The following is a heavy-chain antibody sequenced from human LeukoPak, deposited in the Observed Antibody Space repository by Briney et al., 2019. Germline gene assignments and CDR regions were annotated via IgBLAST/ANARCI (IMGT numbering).Heavy chain of an antibody. Sequence: PGGSLRLSCAASGFSFNTYAMHWVRQAPGQGLEWVALIWHDGSHKFYSNSVRGQFTISRDNSKNTVYLQMNNLRPEDTAVYYCARVIFGSGSYPDFWGQGTLVTVSS. V-gene: IGHV3-33*01. CDR1: GFSFNTYA. D-gene: IGHD3-10*01. J-gene: IGHJ4*02. CDR3: ARVIFGSGSYPDF. CDR2: IWHDGSHK.